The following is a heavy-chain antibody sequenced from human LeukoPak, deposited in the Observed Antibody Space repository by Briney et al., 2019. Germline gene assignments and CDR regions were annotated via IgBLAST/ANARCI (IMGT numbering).Heavy chain of an antibody. D-gene: IGHD3-9*01. CDR2: ISSSSSYI. CDR3: ASTRSRYFDWIPDY. Sequence: GSLRLSCAASGFTFSSYSMNWVRQAPGKGLEWVSSISSSSSYIYYADSVKGRFTISRDNSKNTLYLQMNSLRAEDTAVYYCASTRSRYFDWIPDYWGQGTLVTVSS. CDR1: GFTFSSYS. J-gene: IGHJ4*02. V-gene: IGHV3-21*01.